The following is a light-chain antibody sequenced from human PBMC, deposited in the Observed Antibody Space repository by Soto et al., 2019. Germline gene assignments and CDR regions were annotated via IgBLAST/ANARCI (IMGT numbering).Light chain of an antibody. Sequence: ENVMTQSPAALSVSPRKRDTLSCRASQSVNSNLAWYQQKPGQAPRLLLYGASTRATGIPARFSGSASGTEFTLTISSLQSEDSAVYYCQQYNDCPLTFGGGTKVDIK. CDR1: QSVNSN. V-gene: IGKV3-15*01. CDR3: QQYNDCPLT. CDR2: GAS. J-gene: IGKJ4*01.